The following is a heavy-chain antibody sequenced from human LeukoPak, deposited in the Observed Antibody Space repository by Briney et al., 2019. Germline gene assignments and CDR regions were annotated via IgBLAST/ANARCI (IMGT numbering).Heavy chain of an antibody. D-gene: IGHD2-2*02. V-gene: IGHV4-38-2*01. Sequence: KPSETLSLTCAVSGCSISSGYYWGWIRQPPGKGLEWIGSIYHSGSTYYDPSLKSRVTISVDTSKNQFSLKLSSVTAADTAVYYCARQTAEGCSSTSCYIRNWFDPWGQGTLVTVSS. CDR1: GCSISSGYY. CDR2: IYHSGST. J-gene: IGHJ5*02. CDR3: ARQTAEGCSSTSCYIRNWFDP.